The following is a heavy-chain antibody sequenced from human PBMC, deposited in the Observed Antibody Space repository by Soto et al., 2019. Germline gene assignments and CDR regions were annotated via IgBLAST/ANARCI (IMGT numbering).Heavy chain of an antibody. CDR3: AAGAYLTGFSSKEIKWFNP. Sequence: PSETLSLTCAVSSGSISSYYWSWIRQPPGKGLEWIGYIHYTGSTNSNPSLKSRVTISIEPSRNQFSLRLRSVTAADTAVYYCAAGAYLTGFSSKEIKWFNPWGQGTLVTVSS. D-gene: IGHD3-9*01. V-gene: IGHV4-59*03. J-gene: IGHJ5*02. CDR2: IHYTGST. CDR1: SGSISSYY.